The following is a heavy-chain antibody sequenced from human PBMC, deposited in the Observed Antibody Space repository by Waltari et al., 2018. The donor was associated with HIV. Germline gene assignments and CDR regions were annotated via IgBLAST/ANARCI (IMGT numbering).Heavy chain of an antibody. D-gene: IGHD4-17*01. J-gene: IGHJ6*02. CDR3: ARVTTVTGDSYFYYGMDV. CDR1: GYTFTGYY. V-gene: IGHV1-2*06. Sequence: QVQLVQSGAEARKPGASAKVSCKASGYTFTGYYLHCVRQAPGQGLEWMGRINPNSGGTNYAQKFQARVTMTRDTSIGAAYMELSSLRPNDTAVYYCARVTTVTGDSYFYYGMDVWGQGTTVTVSS. CDR2: INPNSGGT.